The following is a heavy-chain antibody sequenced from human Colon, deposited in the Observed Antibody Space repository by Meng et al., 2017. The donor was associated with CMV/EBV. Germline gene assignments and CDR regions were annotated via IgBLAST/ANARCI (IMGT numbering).Heavy chain of an antibody. D-gene: IGHD5-24*01. V-gene: IGHV3-23*01. CDR1: GFTFSSSV. Sequence: GESLKISCAASGFTFSSSVMSWVRQAPGKGLQWVATISGSGRDTFYEDSLQGRFSISRDNSKNTLLLQMTSLRAEDTAVYYCARNIEMAAMRGCFDYWGQGTLVTVSS. CDR3: ARNIEMAAMRGCFDY. J-gene: IGHJ4*02. CDR2: ISGSGRDT.